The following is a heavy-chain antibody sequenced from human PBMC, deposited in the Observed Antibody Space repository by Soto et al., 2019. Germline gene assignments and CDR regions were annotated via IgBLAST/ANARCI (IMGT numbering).Heavy chain of an antibody. J-gene: IGHJ4*02. Sequence: QEQVVESGGGVVQPGRSLRLSCAASGFTLSSYAMHWVRQAPGKGLEWVAMIWSDGTTKYYADSVKGRFTISRDSSKKTWYLQMNSLRVDDTAVYYCVRDPLVSGWAFDYWGQGTLVTVSS. CDR2: IWSDGTTK. CDR1: GFTLSSYA. D-gene: IGHD6-19*01. V-gene: IGHV3-33*01. CDR3: VRDPLVSGWAFDY.